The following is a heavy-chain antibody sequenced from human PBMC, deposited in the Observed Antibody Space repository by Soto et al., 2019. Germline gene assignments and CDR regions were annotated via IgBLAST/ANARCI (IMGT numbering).Heavy chain of an antibody. D-gene: IGHD1-26*01. Sequence: SETLSLTCTVSGGSISSGGYYWTWIRQHPGKGLEWIGYIYYSGSTYYNPSLKSRVTISVDRSKNQFSLKLSSVTAADTAVYYCATQEVGGSYVYTFDPWGQGTLVTVSS. CDR3: ATQEVGGSYVYTFDP. CDR1: GGSISSGGYY. CDR2: IYYSGST. V-gene: IGHV4-31*03. J-gene: IGHJ5*02.